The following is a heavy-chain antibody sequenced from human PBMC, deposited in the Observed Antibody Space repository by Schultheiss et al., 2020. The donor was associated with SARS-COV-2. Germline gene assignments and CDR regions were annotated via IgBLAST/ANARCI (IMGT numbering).Heavy chain of an antibody. CDR3: ASYFRRPSYAFDI. Sequence: GGSLRLSCKGSGYSFTSYWISWVRQMPGKGLEWMGRIDPSDSYTNYSPSFQGHVTISADKSISTAYLQWSSLKASDTAMYFCASYFRRPSYAFDIWGQGTMVTVSS. CDR2: IDPSDSYT. D-gene: IGHD1-14*01. V-gene: IGHV5-10-1*01. CDR1: GYSFTSYW. J-gene: IGHJ3*02.